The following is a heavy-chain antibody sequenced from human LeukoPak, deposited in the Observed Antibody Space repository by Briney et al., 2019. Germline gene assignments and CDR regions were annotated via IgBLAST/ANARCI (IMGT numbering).Heavy chain of an antibody. CDR3: ASSGSYRFDY. V-gene: IGHV3-48*02. CDR1: GLSVGNYG. CDR2: ITASGTAM. Sequence: PGGSLRLSCAASGLSVGNYGMSWVRQVPGKGLEWVSHITASGTAMFYADSVKGRFTISRDNAKNSLYLQMNSLRDEDTAVYYCASSGSYRFDYWGQGTLVTVSS. J-gene: IGHJ4*02. D-gene: IGHD1-26*01.